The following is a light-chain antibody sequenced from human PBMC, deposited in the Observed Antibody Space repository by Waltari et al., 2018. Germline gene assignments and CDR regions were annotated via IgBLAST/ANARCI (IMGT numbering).Light chain of an antibody. J-gene: IGLJ2*01. V-gene: IGLV1-40*01. CDR3: QSYDSGLSGSV. CDR2: GNT. CDR1: SSNIRAGYD. Sequence: QSVLTQPPSVPGPPGPRVTTSCAGSSSNIRAGYDVNWYHQLPGTAPKLLIFGNTNRPSGVPDRFSGSKSGTSASLAITGLQAEDEAYYYCQSYDSGLSGSVFGGGTKVTVL.